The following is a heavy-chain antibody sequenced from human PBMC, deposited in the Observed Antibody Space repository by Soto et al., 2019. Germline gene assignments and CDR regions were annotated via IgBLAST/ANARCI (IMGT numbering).Heavy chain of an antibody. V-gene: IGHV4-59*11. CDR1: GGSMTSHG. CDR3: ARVDEYYESNNYRTWYFDI. J-gene: IGHJ2*01. Sequence: QVQLQESGPGLVRPSETLSLSCSVSGGSMTSHGWSWIRQPPGKGLEWMGSVYDNGKTKYNPSLKSRATMSVDMSKKQLSLKLTSVSAADTAAYYCARVDEYYESNNYRTWYFDIWGRGTRVSVSS. D-gene: IGHD3-22*01. CDR2: VYDNGKT.